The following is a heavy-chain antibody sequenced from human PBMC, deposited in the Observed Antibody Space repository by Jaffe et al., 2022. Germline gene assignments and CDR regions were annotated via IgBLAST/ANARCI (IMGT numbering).Heavy chain of an antibody. CDR2: ISGSGGST. CDR1: GFTFSSYA. CDR3: AKGLRLHLGESLGFDY. D-gene: IGHD3-16*01. V-gene: IGHV3-23*01. J-gene: IGHJ4*02. Sequence: EVQLLESGGGLVQPGGSLRLSCAASGFTFSSYAMSWVRQAPGKGLEWVSAISGSGGSTYYADSVKGRFTISRDNSKNTLYLQMNSLRAEDTAVYYCAKGLRLHLGESLGFDYWGQGTLVTVSS.